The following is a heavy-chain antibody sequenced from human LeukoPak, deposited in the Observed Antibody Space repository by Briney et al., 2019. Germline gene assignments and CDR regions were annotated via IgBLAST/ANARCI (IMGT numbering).Heavy chain of an antibody. CDR2: IYYSGST. Sequence: PSETLSLTCTVSGGSISSSSAYWGWIRQPPGKGLEWIGNIYYSGSTYYNPSLKSRVTISLDTSKNQFSLKLSSVTAADTAVYYCARRDIAARLNWFDPWGQGTLVTVSS. V-gene: IGHV4-39*01. CDR3: ARRDIAARLNWFDP. CDR1: GGSISSSSAY. D-gene: IGHD6-6*01. J-gene: IGHJ5*02.